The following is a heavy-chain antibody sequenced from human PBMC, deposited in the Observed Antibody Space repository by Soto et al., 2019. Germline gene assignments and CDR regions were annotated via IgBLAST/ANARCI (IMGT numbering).Heavy chain of an antibody. D-gene: IGHD2-2*01. J-gene: IGHJ4*02. CDR1: GFIFSSYA. CDR2: ISGSGGST. Sequence: EVQLLESGGGLVQPGGSLRLSCAASGFIFSSYAMSWVRQAPGKGLEWVSAISGSGGSTYYVDSVKGRFTISRDNSKNTLYLQMNILRAEDTAVYYCAKRCISTSCRDYWGQGTLVTVSS. CDR3: AKRCISTSCRDY. V-gene: IGHV3-23*01.